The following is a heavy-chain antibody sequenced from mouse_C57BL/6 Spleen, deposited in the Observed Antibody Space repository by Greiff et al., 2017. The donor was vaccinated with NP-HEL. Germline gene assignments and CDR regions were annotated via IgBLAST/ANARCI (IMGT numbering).Heavy chain of an antibody. D-gene: IGHD2-4*01. CDR3: ARHYEGFAY. J-gene: IGHJ3*01. CDR1: GYTFTGYW. V-gene: IGHV1-9*01. CDR2: ILPGSGST. Sequence: QVQLKESGAELMKPGASVKLSCKATGYTFTGYWIEWVKQRPGHALEWIGEILPGSGSTNYNEKFKGKATFTADTSSNTAYMQLSSLTTEDSAIYYCARHYEGFAYWGQGTLVTVSA.